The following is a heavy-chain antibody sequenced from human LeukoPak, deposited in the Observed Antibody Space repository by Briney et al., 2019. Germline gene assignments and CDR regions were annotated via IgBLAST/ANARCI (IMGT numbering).Heavy chain of an antibody. CDR1: GYTFTGYY. V-gene: IGHV1-2*02. J-gene: IGHJ5*02. D-gene: IGHD3-10*01. Sequence: ASVKVSCKASGYTFTGYYMHWVRQAPGQGLEWMGWINPNSGGTNYAQKFQGRVTMTRDTSISTAYMGLSRLRSDDAAVYYCARGRITMVRGVIITCWFDPWGQGTLVTVSS. CDR2: INPNSGGT. CDR3: ARGRITMVRGVIITCWFDP.